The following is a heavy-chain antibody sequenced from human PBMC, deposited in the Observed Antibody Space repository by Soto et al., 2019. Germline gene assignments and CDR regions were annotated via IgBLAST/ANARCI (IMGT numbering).Heavy chain of an antibody. Sequence: GGSLRLSCAASGFTFSDYYMSWIRQAPGKGLEWVSYISSSGSTIYYADSVKGRFTISRDNAKNSLYLQMNSLRAEDTAVYYCARDVSVGAVRGVISYWGQGTLVTVSS. CDR2: ISSSGSTI. J-gene: IGHJ4*02. CDR1: GFTFSDYY. CDR3: ARDVSVGAVRGVISY. V-gene: IGHV3-11*01. D-gene: IGHD3-10*01.